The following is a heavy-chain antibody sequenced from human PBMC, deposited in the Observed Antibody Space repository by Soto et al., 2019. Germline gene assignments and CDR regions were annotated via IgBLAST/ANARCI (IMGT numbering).Heavy chain of an antibody. Sequence: RASVKVSCKASGYTFTSSAISWLRQAPGQGLEWMGWISPYNGNTHFAQKFQGRVTMATDTSTSTAYMELRSLISDDTAVYYCARDPQFSGSLSGGGDAFDIWGQGTMVTVSS. D-gene: IGHD1-26*01. CDR3: ARDPQFSGSLSGGGDAFDI. CDR2: ISPYNGNT. CDR1: GYTFTSSA. V-gene: IGHV1-18*01. J-gene: IGHJ3*02.